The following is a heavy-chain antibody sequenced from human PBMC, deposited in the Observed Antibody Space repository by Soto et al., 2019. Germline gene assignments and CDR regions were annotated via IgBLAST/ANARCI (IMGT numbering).Heavy chain of an antibody. V-gene: IGHV1-2*02. D-gene: IGHD6-19*01. CDR2: INPNSCGT. J-gene: IGHJ4*02. CDR3: ARGGESRIAVDHGSY. Sequence: QVQLVQSGAEVKKPGASLKVSCKASGYTFTGYYMHWVRQAPRQGLEWMGWINPNSCGTNYAQKFQGRVTMTRDTSISTAYREVRRLRSDDTAVYYCARGGESRIAVDHGSYWGQGTLVTVSS. CDR1: GYTFTGYY.